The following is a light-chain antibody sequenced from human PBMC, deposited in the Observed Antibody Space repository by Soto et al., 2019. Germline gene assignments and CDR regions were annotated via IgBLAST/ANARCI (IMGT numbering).Light chain of an antibody. CDR1: QSISSY. V-gene: IGKV1-39*01. CDR3: QQSYSTLRYT. Sequence: DIQMTQSPSSLSASVGDRVTITCRASQSISSYLNWYQQKPGKAPKLLIYAASSLQSGVPSRCSGSGSGTDFTLTISSLQPEDFATYYCQQSYSTLRYTFGQGTKLKIK. J-gene: IGKJ2*01. CDR2: AAS.